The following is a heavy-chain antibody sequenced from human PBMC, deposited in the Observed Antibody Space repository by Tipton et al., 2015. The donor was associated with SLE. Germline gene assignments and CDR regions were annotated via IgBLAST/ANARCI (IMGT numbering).Heavy chain of an antibody. CDR2: IYYSGST. Sequence: TLSLTCTVSGGSISSGDYYWSWIRQPPGKGLEWIGYIYYSGSTYYNPSLKSRVTISVDTSKNQFSLKLSSVTAADTAVYYCARGYPYSSGWSNWFDPWGQGTLVTVSS. J-gene: IGHJ5*02. CDR3: ARGYPYSSGWSNWFDP. CDR1: GGSISSGDYY. V-gene: IGHV4-30-4*01. D-gene: IGHD6-19*01.